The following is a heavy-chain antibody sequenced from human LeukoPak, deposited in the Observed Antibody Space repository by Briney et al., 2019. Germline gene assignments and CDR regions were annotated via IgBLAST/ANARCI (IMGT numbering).Heavy chain of an antibody. Sequence: GGSLRLSCAASGFTFSDYYMSWIRQAPGKGLEWVSCITSSSSTIYYADSVKGRFTITRDNAKKSLYLQMNSLRAEDTAVYYCVREDFWSGYSNYFDYWGQGTLVTVSS. CDR1: GFTFSDYY. V-gene: IGHV3-11*01. CDR2: ITSSSSTI. J-gene: IGHJ4*02. CDR3: VREDFWSGYSNYFDY. D-gene: IGHD3-3*01.